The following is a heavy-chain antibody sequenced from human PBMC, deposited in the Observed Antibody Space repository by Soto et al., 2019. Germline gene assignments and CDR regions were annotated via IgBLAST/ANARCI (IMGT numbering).Heavy chain of an antibody. CDR1: GGSISSYY. Sequence: SETLSLTCTVSGGSISSYYWSWIRQPPGKGLEWIGYIYYSGSTNYNPPLKSRVTISVDTSKNQFSLKLSSVTAADTAVYYCARRRTNWNDDYWGQGTLVTVSS. D-gene: IGHD1-20*01. V-gene: IGHV4-59*01. CDR3: ARRRTNWNDDY. J-gene: IGHJ4*02. CDR2: IYYSGST.